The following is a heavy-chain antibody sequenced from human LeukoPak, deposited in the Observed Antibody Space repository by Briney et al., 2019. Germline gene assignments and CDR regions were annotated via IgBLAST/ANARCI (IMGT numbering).Heavy chain of an antibody. V-gene: IGHV4-39*01. D-gene: IGHD3-16*01. CDR3: ARSATYVDAFDV. J-gene: IGHJ3*01. Sequence: SLETLSLTCTVSGGSVSSSAYFWGWVRQPPGKGLEWIGSISYDGGTFYDPSRKSRVTMSVDTSKKQFYLKLSPVTAADTAVYFCARSATYVDAFDVWGQGTMVTVSS. CDR1: GGSVSSSAYF. CDR2: ISYDGGT.